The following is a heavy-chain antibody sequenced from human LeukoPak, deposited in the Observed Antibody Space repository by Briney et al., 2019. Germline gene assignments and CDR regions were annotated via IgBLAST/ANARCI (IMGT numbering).Heavy chain of an antibody. J-gene: IGHJ4*02. Sequence: VGSLRLSCTVSGFTVSSNSMSWVRQAPGKGLEWGSFIYSDNTHYSDSVKGRFTISRDNSKNTLYLQMNSLRAEDTALYYCARDSVAYSSSWYYFDYWGQGTLVTVSS. V-gene: IGHV3-53*01. CDR3: ARDSVAYSSSWYYFDY. D-gene: IGHD6-13*01. CDR2: IYSDNT. CDR1: GFTVSSNS.